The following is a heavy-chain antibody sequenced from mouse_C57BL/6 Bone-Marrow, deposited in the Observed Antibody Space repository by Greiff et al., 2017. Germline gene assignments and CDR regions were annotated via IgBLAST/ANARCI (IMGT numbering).Heavy chain of an antibody. CDR2: INPGSGGT. J-gene: IGHJ3*01. CDR3: ASHYYGSSGAY. Sequence: VQLQQSGAELVRPGTSVKVSCKASGYAFTNYLLEWVKQRPGQGLEWIGVINPGSGGTNYNEKFKGKATLTADKSSSTAYMQLSSLTSEDSAVYFCASHYYGSSGAYWGQGTLVTVSA. D-gene: IGHD1-1*01. CDR1: GYAFTNYL. V-gene: IGHV1-54*01.